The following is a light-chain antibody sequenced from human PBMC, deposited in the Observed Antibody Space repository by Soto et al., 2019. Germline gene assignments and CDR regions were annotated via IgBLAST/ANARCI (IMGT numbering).Light chain of an antibody. CDR1: SSDFGSYNV. V-gene: IGLV2-23*02. CDR3: CSYAGSSSAYV. Sequence: QSVLTQPASVXGSPGQSITISCTGTSSDFGSYNVVSWYQQHPGKAPKLLIYEVSKRPSGVSDRFSGSKSGNTASLTISGLQAEDEADYHCCSYAGSSSAYVFGTGTKVTVL. J-gene: IGLJ1*01. CDR2: EVS.